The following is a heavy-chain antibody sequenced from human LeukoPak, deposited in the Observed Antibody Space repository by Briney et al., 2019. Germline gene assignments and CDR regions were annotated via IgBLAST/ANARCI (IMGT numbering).Heavy chain of an antibody. CDR3: ARLPRYGGYDHFDY. V-gene: IGHV4-59*12. J-gene: IGHJ4*02. Sequence: SETLSLTYSVSGGSITSYYWSWIRQPPGKGLEWIGYIYYRGTTSYNPFLKSRVTISVDTSKNQFSLKLNSVTAADTAVYYCARLPRYGGYDHFDYWGQGILVIVSS. D-gene: IGHD5-12*01. CDR2: IYYRGTT. CDR1: GGSITSYY.